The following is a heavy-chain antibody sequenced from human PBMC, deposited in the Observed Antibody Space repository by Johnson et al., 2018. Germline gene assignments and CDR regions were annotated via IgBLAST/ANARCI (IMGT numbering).Heavy chain of an antibody. CDR3: AREVPSIAARFKRSYYNYRDV. V-gene: IGHV3-64*01. J-gene: IGHJ6*03. D-gene: IGHD6-6*01. Sequence: EVQLLESGGGLVQPGGSLRLSCAASGFTFSSYAMHWVRQAPGKGLEYVSAISSTGGSTYYANSVKGRFTISRDNSKNTLYLQMGSLRAENMAVYYCAREVPSIAARFKRSYYNYRDVWGKGSTVTVSS. CDR1: GFTFSSYA. CDR2: ISSTGGST.